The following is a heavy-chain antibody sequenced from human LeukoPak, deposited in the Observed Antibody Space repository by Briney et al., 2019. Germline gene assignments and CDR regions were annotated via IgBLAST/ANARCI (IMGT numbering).Heavy chain of an antibody. CDR2: IYDSGST. CDR3: ARDGPYSGSYYVY. V-gene: IGHV4-59*01. Sequence: SETLSLTCTVSGGSFSSYYWSWIRQSPGKGLEWIGYIYDSGSTSYNPSLRSRVTISVDTSKNQFSLKLSSVTAADTAVYYCARDGPYSGSYYVYWGQGTLVTVSS. J-gene: IGHJ4*02. CDR1: GGSFSSYY. D-gene: IGHD1-26*01.